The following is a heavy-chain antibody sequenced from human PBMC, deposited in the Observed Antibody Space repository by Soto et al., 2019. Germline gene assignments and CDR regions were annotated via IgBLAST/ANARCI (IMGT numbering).Heavy chain of an antibody. CDR1: GGSISNYY. D-gene: IGHD2-21*01. CDR3: ARVNQGARSNY. V-gene: IGHV4-4*07. Sequence: QVQLQESGPGLVKPSETLSLTCAVSGGSISNYYWSWIRQPAGKGLEWIGRFYASGYTNYNPSLKSLVTMSLDISKNQATLRMSAVTAAETAVYYGARVNQGARSNYGGQGTLVTVSS. CDR2: FYASGYT. J-gene: IGHJ4*02.